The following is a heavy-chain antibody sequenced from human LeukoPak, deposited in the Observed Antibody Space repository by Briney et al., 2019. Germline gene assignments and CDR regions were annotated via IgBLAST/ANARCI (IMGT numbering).Heavy chain of an antibody. D-gene: IGHD3-9*01. CDR3: ARVVFDILTGSPYYFDY. CDR1: GGSLSSYY. Sequence: PSETLSLTCTVSGGSLSSYYWSWIRQPPGKGLEWIGYIYYSGSTNYNPSLKSRVTISVDTSKNQFSLKLSSVTAADTAVYYCARVVFDILTGSPYYFDYWGQGTLVTVSS. CDR2: IYYSGST. V-gene: IGHV4-59*12. J-gene: IGHJ4*02.